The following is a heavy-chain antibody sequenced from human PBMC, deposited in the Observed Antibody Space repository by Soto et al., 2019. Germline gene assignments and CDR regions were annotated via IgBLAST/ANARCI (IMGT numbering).Heavy chain of an antibody. D-gene: IGHD6-19*01. J-gene: IGHJ4*02. CDR3: ARGQSSGWYSDY. Sequence: SVKVSCKASGGTFSSYTISWVRQAPGQGLEWMGRIIPILGIANYAQKFQGRVTITADKSTSTAYMELSSLRSEDTAVYYCARGQSSGWYSDYWGQGTLVTVSS. CDR2: IIPILGIA. CDR1: GGTFSSYT. V-gene: IGHV1-69*02.